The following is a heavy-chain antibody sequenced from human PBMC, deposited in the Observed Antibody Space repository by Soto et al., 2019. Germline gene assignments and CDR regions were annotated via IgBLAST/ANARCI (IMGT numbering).Heavy chain of an antibody. V-gene: IGHV3-7*03. CDR1: GFTFSSYW. D-gene: IGHD3-10*01. J-gene: IGHJ4*02. Sequence: GGPLRRSCAASGFTFSSYWMSWFRQAPGKGLEWVANIKQDGSEKYYVDSVKGRFTISRDNAKNSLYLQMNSLRAEDTAVYYCARDFNYGFDYWGQGTLVTVSS. CDR2: IKQDGSEK. CDR3: ARDFNYGFDY.